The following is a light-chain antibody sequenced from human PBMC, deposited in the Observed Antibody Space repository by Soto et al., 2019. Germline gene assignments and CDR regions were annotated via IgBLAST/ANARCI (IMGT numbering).Light chain of an antibody. CDR1: QSVNAN. CDR2: GAS. Sequence: EVVMTQSPATLSVSPGESATLSCRASQSVNANLAWYQQKPGQAPRLLIHGASNRATGIAARFSGSGFGTEFILTISSLQSEDFAVYYCQQYNTWLWTFGQGTKVEI. V-gene: IGKV3-15*01. CDR3: QQYNTWLWT. J-gene: IGKJ1*01.